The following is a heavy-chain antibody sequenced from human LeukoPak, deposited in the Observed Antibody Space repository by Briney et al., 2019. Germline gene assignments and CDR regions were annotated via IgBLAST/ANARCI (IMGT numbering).Heavy chain of an antibody. CDR2: ISYDGSNK. V-gene: IGHV3-30*01. Sequence: QPGRSLRLSCAASGFTFGSYAMHWVRQAPGKGLEWVAVISYDGSNKYYADSVKGRFTISRDNAKNSLYLQMNSLRAEDTALYYCAIMNSGGFDYWGQGTLVTISS. D-gene: IGHD3-10*01. J-gene: IGHJ4*02. CDR1: GFTFGSYA. CDR3: AIMNSGGFDY.